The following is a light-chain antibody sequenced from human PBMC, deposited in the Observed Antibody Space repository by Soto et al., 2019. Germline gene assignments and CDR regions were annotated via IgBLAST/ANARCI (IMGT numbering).Light chain of an antibody. CDR3: CSYVTYSGVV. V-gene: IGLV2-23*01. CDR2: EGS. Sequence: QSALTQPASVSGSPGQWITISCTETSSDVGSYNLVSWYQQHPGKAPKLMIYEGSKRPSGVSNRFSGSKSGNTASLTISGLQAEDEADYYCCSYVTYSGVVFGGGTKLTVL. CDR1: SSDVGSYNL. J-gene: IGLJ2*01.